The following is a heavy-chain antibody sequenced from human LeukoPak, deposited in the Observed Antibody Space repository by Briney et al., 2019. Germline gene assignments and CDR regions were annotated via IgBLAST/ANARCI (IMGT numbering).Heavy chain of an antibody. CDR3: ARIDAIAAALFDL. CDR1: GFFFDSHA. D-gene: IGHD6-25*01. J-gene: IGHJ2*01. V-gene: IGHV3-33*01. CDR2: IWHDGTKK. Sequence: GRSLRLSCAASGFFFDSHAMHWVRQAPGKGLEWVAVIWHDGTKKYYADSVKGRFTISRDNSKNTLFLQMNSLRADDTAVYFCARIDAIAAALFDLWGRGSLVTISS.